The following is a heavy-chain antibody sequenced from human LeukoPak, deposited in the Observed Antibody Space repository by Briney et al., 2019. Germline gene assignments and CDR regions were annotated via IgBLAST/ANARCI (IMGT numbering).Heavy chain of an antibody. CDR2: VYHSGTS. D-gene: IGHD6-19*01. CDR1: GGSINTYY. CDR3: ARDPGYSSGWYYFDY. J-gene: IGHJ4*02. Sequence: SETLSLTCTVSGGSINTYYWSWIRQPPGKGLEWIASVYHSGTSNYNPSLKSRVTMSVDTSKNQFSLKLSSVTAADTAVYYCARDPGYSSGWYYFDYWGQGTLVTVSS. V-gene: IGHV4-59*12.